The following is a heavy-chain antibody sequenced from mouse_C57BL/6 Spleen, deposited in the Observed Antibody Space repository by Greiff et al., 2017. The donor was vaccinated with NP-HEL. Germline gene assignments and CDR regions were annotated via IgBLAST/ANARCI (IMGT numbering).Heavy chain of an antibody. CDR3: AISAQATYFAS. CDR1: GYAFTNYL. V-gene: IGHV1-54*01. J-gene: IGHJ2*01. Sequence: VQLQQSGAELVRPGTSVKVSCKASGYAFTNYLIEWVKQRPGQGLEWIGVINPGSGGTNYNEKFKGKATLTADKSSSTAYMQLTSLTSEDSAVYFCAISAQATYFASWAQGTPLPSSS. D-gene: IGHD3-2*02. CDR2: INPGSGGT.